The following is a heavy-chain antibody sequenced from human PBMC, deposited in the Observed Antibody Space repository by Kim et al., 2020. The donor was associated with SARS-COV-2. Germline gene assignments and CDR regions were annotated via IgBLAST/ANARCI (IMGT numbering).Heavy chain of an antibody. CDR3: ARDLGDGYNKMFFVY. J-gene: IGHJ4*02. D-gene: IGHD5-12*01. Sequence: KFQRRVTMTSDTSTSTVYMELSSLRSEDTAVYYCARDLGDGYNKMFFVYWGQGTLVTVSS. V-gene: IGHV1-46*01.